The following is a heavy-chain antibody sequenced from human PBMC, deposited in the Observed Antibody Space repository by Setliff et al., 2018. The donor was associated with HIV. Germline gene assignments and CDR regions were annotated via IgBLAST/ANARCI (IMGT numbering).Heavy chain of an antibody. CDR1: GFTFSSSE. J-gene: IGHJ5*01. CDR3: ARGWFDS. V-gene: IGHV3-48*03. Sequence: PGGSLRLSCADSGFTFSSSEMNWVRQAPGKGLEWVSYISSSSNTIYYADSVKGRFTISRDNAKNSLYLQMNSLRAEDTAVYYCARGWFDSWGQGTLVTVSS. CDR2: ISSSSNTI.